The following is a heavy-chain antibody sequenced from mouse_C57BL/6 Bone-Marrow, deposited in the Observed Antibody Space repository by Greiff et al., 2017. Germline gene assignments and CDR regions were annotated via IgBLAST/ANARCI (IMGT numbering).Heavy chain of an antibody. D-gene: IGHD1-1*01. V-gene: IGHV1-63*01. CDR3: ARSSYYYGSSLYYYARDY. CDR2: IYPGGGYT. Sequence: VQLQQSGAELVRPGTSVKMSCKASGYTFTNYWIGWAKQRPGHGLEWIGDIYPGGGYTNYNEKFKGKATLTADKSSSTAYMQFSSLTSEDSAIYYCARSSYYYGSSLYYYARDYGGQGTSVTVSS. CDR1: GYTFTNYW. J-gene: IGHJ4*01.